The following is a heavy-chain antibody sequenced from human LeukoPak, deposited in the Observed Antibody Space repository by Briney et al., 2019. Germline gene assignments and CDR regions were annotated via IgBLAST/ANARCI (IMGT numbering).Heavy chain of an antibody. Sequence: GGSLRLSCAASGFTFSSYAMSWVRQAPGKGLEWVAVISYDGSNKYYADSVKGRFTISRDNSKNTLYLQMNSLRAEDTAVYYCARSLNSPYLDYWGQGTLVTVSS. J-gene: IGHJ4*02. CDR3: ARSLNSPYLDY. V-gene: IGHV3-30-3*01. CDR1: GFTFSSYA. CDR2: ISYDGSNK.